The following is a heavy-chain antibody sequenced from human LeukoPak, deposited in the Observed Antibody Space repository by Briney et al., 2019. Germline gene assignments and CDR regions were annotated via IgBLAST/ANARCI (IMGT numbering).Heavy chain of an antibody. V-gene: IGHV3-7*01. CDR3: ARGEGWYCSSTDCFTHWFDP. Sequence: PGGSLRLSCAASGFTFSSYWMSWVRQAPGKGLEWVANIKQDGSEKYYVDSVKGRFTISRDNAKKTLYLQMNSLRAEDTAVYYCARGEGWYCSSTDCFTHWFDPWGQGTLVTVSS. CDR1: GFTFSSYW. D-gene: IGHD2-2*01. J-gene: IGHJ5*02. CDR2: IKQDGSEK.